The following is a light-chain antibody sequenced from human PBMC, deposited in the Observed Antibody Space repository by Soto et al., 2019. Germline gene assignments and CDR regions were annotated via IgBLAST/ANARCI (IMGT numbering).Light chain of an antibody. Sequence: EIVMTQSPSTLSLSPGERVTLSCRASQSVGSNLAWYQQKPGQAPRVLIYDASTRATVIPPRFSGSGSGTEFTLTISSLQSEDFAIYYCQQYDDWPLTFGGGTKVDIK. CDR3: QQYDDWPLT. V-gene: IGKV3D-15*01. J-gene: IGKJ4*01. CDR1: QSVGSN. CDR2: DAS.